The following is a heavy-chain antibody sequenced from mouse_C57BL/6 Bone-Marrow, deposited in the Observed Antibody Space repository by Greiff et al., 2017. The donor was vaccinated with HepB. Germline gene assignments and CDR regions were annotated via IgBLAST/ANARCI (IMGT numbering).Heavy chain of an antibody. CDR2: IYPGSGST. J-gene: IGHJ4*01. V-gene: IGHV1-55*01. D-gene: IGHD2-5*01. CDR3: ARRYYSNSYYAMDY. Sequence: QVQLQQPGAELVKPGASVKMSCKASGYTFTSYWITWVKQRPGQGLEWIGDIYPGSGSTNYNEKFKSKATLTVDTSSSTAYMQLSSLTSEDSAVYYCARRYYSNSYYAMDYWGQGTSVTVSS. CDR1: GYTFTSYW.